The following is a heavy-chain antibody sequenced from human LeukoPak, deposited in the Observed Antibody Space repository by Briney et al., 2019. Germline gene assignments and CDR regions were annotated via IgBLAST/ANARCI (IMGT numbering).Heavy chain of an antibody. Sequence: HPGGSLRLSCAASGFTVSSNYMPWVRQAPVKGLEWVSVIYSGGSTYYADSVKGRFTISRDNSNNTLYLQMISLRAEDKAVYSCVRGFYYDRGRDYWGQGTLVTVSS. D-gene: IGHD3-22*01. J-gene: IGHJ4*02. V-gene: IGHV3-53*01. CDR1: GFTVSSNY. CDR3: VRGFYYDRGRDY. CDR2: IYSGGST.